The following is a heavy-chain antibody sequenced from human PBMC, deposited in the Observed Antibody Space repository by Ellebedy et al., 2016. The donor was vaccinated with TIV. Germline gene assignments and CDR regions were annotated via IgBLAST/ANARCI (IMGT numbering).Heavy chain of an antibody. V-gene: IGHV4-39*07. D-gene: IGHD4-17*01. Sequence: GSLRLXXTVSGGSISSSSSYWGWIRQPPGKGLEWIGSIYYSGSTYYNPSLKSRVTISVDTSKNQFSLKLSSVTAADTAVYYCARVRPYAFDYWGQGTLVTVSS. CDR1: GGSISSSSSY. CDR3: ARVRPYAFDY. CDR2: IYYSGST. J-gene: IGHJ4*02.